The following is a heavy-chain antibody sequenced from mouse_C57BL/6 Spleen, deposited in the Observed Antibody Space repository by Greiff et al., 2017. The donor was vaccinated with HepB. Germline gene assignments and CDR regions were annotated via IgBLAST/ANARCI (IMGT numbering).Heavy chain of an antibody. D-gene: IGHD1-1*01. V-gene: IGHV5-17*01. CDR3: ARADYYGSSYRDYFDY. CDR1: GFTFSDYG. Sequence: EVMLVESGGGLVKPGGSLKLSCAPSGFTFSDYGMHWVRQAPEKGLEWVAYISSGSSTIYYADTVKGRFTISRDNAKNTLFLHMPSLRSEDTAMYYCARADYYGSSYRDYFDYWGQGTTLTVSS. CDR2: ISSGSSTI. J-gene: IGHJ2*01.